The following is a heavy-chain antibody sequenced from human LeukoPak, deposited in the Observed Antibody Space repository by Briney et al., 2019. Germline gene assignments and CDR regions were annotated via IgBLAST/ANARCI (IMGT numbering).Heavy chain of an antibody. CDR3: ASGYDSRWGLDY. CDR1: GYTFTGYY. V-gene: IGHV1-2*02. J-gene: IGHJ4*02. D-gene: IGHD3-22*01. Sequence: ASVKVSCKASGYTFTGYYMHWVRQAPGQGLEWMGWINPNSGGTNYARKFQGRVTMTRDTSISTAYMELSRLRSDDTAVYYCASGYDSRWGLDYWGQGTLVTVSS. CDR2: INPNSGGT.